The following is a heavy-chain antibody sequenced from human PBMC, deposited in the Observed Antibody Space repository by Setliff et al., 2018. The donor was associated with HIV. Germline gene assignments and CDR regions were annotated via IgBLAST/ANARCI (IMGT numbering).Heavy chain of an antibody. J-gene: IGHJ6*03. CDR1: GGSISSGGYY. CDR3: ARGGREYGVNYYYYYMDV. V-gene: IGHV4-31*01. CDR2: IYYSGST. Sequence: PSETLSLTCTVSGGSISSGGYYWSWIRQHPGKGLEWIGYIYYSGSTYYNPSLKSLVTLSVDTSKNQFSLKLSSVTAADTAVYYCARGGREYGVNYYYYYMDVWGKGTTVTVSS. D-gene: IGHD3-10*01.